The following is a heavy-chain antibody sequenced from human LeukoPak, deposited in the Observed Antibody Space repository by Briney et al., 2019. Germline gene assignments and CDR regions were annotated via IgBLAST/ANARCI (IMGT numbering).Heavy chain of an antibody. Sequence: GGSLRLSCTASGFTFSSYTMTWVRQAPGKGLKWVSTITTGDGYTYYADPVKGRFTVSKDDSKNTLYLQMNSLRAEDTAVYYCAKDGGLWVSAHWGDSWGRGTLVTVSS. CDR1: GFTFSSYT. V-gene: IGHV3-23*01. J-gene: IGHJ4*02. D-gene: IGHD7-27*01. CDR2: ITTGDGYT. CDR3: AKDGGLWVSAHWGDS.